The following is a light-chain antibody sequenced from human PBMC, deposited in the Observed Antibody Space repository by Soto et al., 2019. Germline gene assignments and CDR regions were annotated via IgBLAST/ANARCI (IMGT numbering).Light chain of an antibody. CDR2: AAS. Sequence: AIQMTQSPSSLSASVGDRVTITCRASQDIRNDLGWYQQKPWKAPKLLIYAASSVQSGVPLRFSRSGSGTDFTLAISSLQPEDFATYYCLQDYNYPWTFGQGTKVGIK. CDR3: LQDYNYPWT. V-gene: IGKV1-6*01. CDR1: QDIRND. J-gene: IGKJ1*01.